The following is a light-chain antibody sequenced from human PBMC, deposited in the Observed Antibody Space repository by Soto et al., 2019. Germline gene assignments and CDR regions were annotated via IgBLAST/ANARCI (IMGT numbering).Light chain of an antibody. CDR2: GAS. J-gene: IGKJ1*01. Sequence: EIVLTQSPGTLSLSPGERATLSCRASQSVSSSYLAWYQQKPGQAPRLLIYGASSRATGIPDRFSGSGSGTDFTLTISRLEPEDFAVYYCQQYYSTPTFGQGTKVDIK. CDR3: QQYYSTPT. V-gene: IGKV3-20*01. CDR1: QSVSSSY.